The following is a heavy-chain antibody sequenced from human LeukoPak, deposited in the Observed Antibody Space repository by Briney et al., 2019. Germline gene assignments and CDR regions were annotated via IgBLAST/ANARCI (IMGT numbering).Heavy chain of an antibody. CDR2: VFDTGDT. V-gene: IGHV4-59*08. CDR3: ARHPFATPFDH. D-gene: IGHD2-15*01. J-gene: IGHJ4*02. CDR1: GGSISSFY. Sequence: SETLSLTCAVSGGSISSFYWSSIRRPPGKGLEWIGYVFDTGDTNSNPSLKSRVTMSLDTSKNQLSLRLTSVTAADTAVYYCARHPFATPFDHWGRGTLVTVSS.